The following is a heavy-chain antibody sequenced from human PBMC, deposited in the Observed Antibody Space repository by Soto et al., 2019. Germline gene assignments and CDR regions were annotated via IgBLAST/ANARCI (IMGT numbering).Heavy chain of an antibody. J-gene: IGHJ6*02. CDR2: IYSNGDT. V-gene: IGHV4-31*03. CDR1: SDSMNSGGYY. Sequence: QVQLQESGPGLVKPSQTLSLTCSVSSDSMNSGGYYWSWIRQHPGTGLEWIGYIYSNGDTYYNPSLKSRVTISVDTSKNQFSLNLTSVTAADTAVYYCARRGGSSSGYYYYAMDVWGQGTTVTVSS. D-gene: IGHD6-6*01. CDR3: ARRGGSSSGYYYYAMDV.